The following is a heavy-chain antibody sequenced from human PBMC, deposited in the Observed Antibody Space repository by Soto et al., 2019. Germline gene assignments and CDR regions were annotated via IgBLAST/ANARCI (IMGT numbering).Heavy chain of an antibody. J-gene: IGHJ6*02. CDR1: GGTFSSYA. V-gene: IGHV1-69*06. CDR3: AREPIAAAGTEDYYYGMDV. CDR2: IIPIFGTA. Sequence: VKVSCKASGGTFSSYAISWVRQAPGQGLEWMGGIIPIFGTANYAQKFQGRVTITADKSTSTAYMELSSLRSEDTAVYYCAREPIAAAGTEDYYYGMDVWGQGTTVTVSS. D-gene: IGHD6-13*01.